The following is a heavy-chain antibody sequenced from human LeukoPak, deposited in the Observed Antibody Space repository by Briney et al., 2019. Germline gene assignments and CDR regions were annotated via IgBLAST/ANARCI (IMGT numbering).Heavy chain of an antibody. J-gene: IGHJ6*02. D-gene: IGHD4-11*01. Sequence: SVKVSCKASGFTFTSSAMQWVRQARGQRLEWIGWIVVGSGNTNYAQKFQERVTITRDMSTSTAYMELSSLRSEDTAVYYCAAMGMTTVTTDYYYYGMDVWGQGTTVTVS. CDR3: AAMGMTTVTTDYYYYGMDV. CDR2: IVVGSGNT. CDR1: GFTFTSSA. V-gene: IGHV1-58*02.